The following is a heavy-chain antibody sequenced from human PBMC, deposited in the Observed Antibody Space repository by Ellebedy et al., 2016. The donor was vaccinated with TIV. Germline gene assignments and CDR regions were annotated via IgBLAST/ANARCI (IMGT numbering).Heavy chain of an antibody. V-gene: IGHV3-23*01. J-gene: IGHJ4*02. CDR1: GFSFNSYA. D-gene: IGHD3-16*01. CDR2: ISNTGSRT. CDR3: APGGTTKVKKGFGY. Sequence: GESLKISCAASGFSFNSYAMSWVRQAPGKGLEWVSTISNTGSRTYYADSVEGRFIISRDNSKRMLFLQMNSLRDDDTAVYYCAPGGTTKVKKGFGYWGQGTLVTVSS.